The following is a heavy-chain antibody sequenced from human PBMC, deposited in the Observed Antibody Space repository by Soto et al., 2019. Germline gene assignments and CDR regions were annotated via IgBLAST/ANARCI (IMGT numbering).Heavy chain of an antibody. CDR1: GGSISSYY. CDR2: SYYSGST. D-gene: IGHD5-12*01. J-gene: IGHJ4*02. Sequence: QVQLQESGPGLVKPSETLSLTCTVSGGSISSYYWSWIRQPPGKGLEWIGYSYYSGSTNYNPSLKSRVTISVDTSKNQFSLKLSSVTAADTAVYYCARGGGPVNIVATITKQPFDYWGQGTLVTVSS. CDR3: ARGGGPVNIVATITKQPFDY. V-gene: IGHV4-59*01.